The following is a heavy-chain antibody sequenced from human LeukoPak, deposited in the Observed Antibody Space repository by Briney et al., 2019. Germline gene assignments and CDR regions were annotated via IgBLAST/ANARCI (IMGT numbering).Heavy chain of an antibody. J-gene: IGHJ6*02. CDR2: ISSSSSTI. D-gene: IGHD6-6*01. V-gene: IGHV3-48*01. Sequence: GGSLRLSCAASGFTFSSYSMNWVRQAPGKGLEWVSYISSSSSTIYYADSVKGRFTISRDNAKNSLYLQMNSLRAEDTAVYYCASEPPPRDYYYYGMDVWGQGTTVTVSS. CDR1: GFTFSSYS. CDR3: ASEPPPRDYYYYGMDV.